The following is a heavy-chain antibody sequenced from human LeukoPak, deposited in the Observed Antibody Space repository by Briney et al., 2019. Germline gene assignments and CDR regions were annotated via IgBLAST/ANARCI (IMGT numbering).Heavy chain of an antibody. Sequence: GASVKVSCKASGGTFSSYAISWVRQAPGQGLEWMGGIIPIFGTANYAQKLQGRVTMTTDTSTSTAYMELRSLRSDDTAVYYCARAHGDYALLHFDYWGQGTLVTVSS. CDR2: IIPIFGTA. J-gene: IGHJ4*02. CDR1: GGTFSSYA. CDR3: ARAHGDYALLHFDY. D-gene: IGHD4-17*01. V-gene: IGHV1-69*05.